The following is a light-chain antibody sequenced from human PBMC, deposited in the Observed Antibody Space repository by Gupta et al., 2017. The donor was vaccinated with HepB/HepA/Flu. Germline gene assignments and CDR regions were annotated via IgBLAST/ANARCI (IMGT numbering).Light chain of an antibody. Sequence: SYVLIQPPSVSVAPGKTARIPCEGNNIGSKSVHWYQEKPGQAPVLVVYNDSDRPSGIPERFSGSNAGNTATLTISRVDAGDEADYYCHVWDSSSDHPGIFGGGTKLSVL. CDR1: NIGSKS. CDR2: NDS. V-gene: IGLV3-21*03. J-gene: IGLJ2*01. CDR3: HVWDSSSDHPGI.